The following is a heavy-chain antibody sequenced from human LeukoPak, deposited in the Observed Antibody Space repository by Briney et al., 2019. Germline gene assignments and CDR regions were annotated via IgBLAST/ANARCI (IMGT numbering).Heavy chain of an antibody. CDR1: GFTFSSYA. D-gene: IGHD6-13*01. CDR2: ISGSGGST. CDR3: AMLRGIAAAGRGG. J-gene: IGHJ4*02. Sequence: PGGSLRLSCAASGFTFSSYAMSWVRQAPGKGLEWVSAISGSGGSTYYADSVKGRFTISRDNAKNSLYLQMNSLRAEDTALYYCAMLRGIAAAGRGGWGQGTLVTVSS. V-gene: IGHV3-23*01.